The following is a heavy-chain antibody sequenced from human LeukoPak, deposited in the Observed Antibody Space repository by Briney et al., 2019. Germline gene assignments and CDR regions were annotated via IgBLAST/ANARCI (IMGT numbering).Heavy chain of an antibody. J-gene: IGHJ4*02. Sequence: GGSLRLSCAASGFTFSDYYMSWIRQAPGKGLEWVSYISSSGSTIYYADSVKGRFTISGDNAKNSLYLQMNSLRAEDTAVYYCERDEYAYVDYSMLHYWGQGTLVTVSS. CDR3: ERDEYAYVDYSMLHY. V-gene: IGHV3-11*01. CDR1: GFTFSDYY. D-gene: IGHD4-17*01. CDR2: ISSSGSTI.